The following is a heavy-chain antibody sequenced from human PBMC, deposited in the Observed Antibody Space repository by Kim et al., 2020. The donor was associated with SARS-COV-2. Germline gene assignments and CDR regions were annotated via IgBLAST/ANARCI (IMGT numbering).Heavy chain of an antibody. CDR3: AKDRSSSWAVDY. Sequence: GGSLRLSCAASGFTFSSSGMHWVRQAPGKGLEWVAVISYDGSNIYYADSVKGRFTISRDNSQNTLYLQMNSLRADDTAVYYCAKDRSSSWAVDYWGQGTLVTVSS. J-gene: IGHJ4*02. CDR1: GFTFSSSG. D-gene: IGHD6-13*01. V-gene: IGHV3-30*18. CDR2: ISYDGSNI.